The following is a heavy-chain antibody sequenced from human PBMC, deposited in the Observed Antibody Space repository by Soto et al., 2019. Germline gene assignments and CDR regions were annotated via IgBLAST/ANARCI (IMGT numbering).Heavy chain of an antibody. J-gene: IGHJ4*02. V-gene: IGHV3-23*01. CDR2: LSGSGGST. CDR1: GFSFHTYA. CDR3: AKDLRDWGFFDY. D-gene: IGHD3-16*01. Sequence: VQLLESGGGLVQPGGSLRLSCAASGFSFHTYAMGWVRQAPGKGLEWVSSLSGSGGSTNYEDSVKGRFTISRDNSKDTLYLQMNNLRAEDTAMYYCAKDLRDWGFFDYWGLGTLVTVSS.